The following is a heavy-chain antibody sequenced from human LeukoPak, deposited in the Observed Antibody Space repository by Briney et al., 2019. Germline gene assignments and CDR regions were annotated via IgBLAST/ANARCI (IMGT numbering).Heavy chain of an antibody. CDR2: ISYEASNT. CDR3: TRAEDSSGFDNMDV. CDR1: GFTFRSFA. V-gene: IGHV3-30-3*01. D-gene: IGHD3-22*01. J-gene: IGHJ6*02. Sequence: GGSLRLSCAAPGFTFRSFAMHWVRQAPGKGLQWVTVISYEASNTYYSDSVKGRFTISRAISKNTLYLQMNSLRVEDTAVYYCTRAEDSSGFDNMDVWGQGTTVTVSS.